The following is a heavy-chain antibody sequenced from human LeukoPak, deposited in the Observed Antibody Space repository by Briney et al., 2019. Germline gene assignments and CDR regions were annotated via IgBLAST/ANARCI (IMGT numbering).Heavy chain of an antibody. CDR3: ARTGVESGYYTHFDY. V-gene: IGHV4-4*09. J-gene: IGHJ4*02. CDR2: IYSSGST. D-gene: IGHD3-3*01. CDR1: GGSISTYH. Sequence: SETLSLTCTVSGGSISTYHWSWIGQPPGKGLVWSGYIYSSGSTKFNPSLKSRVTISLATSKNQFSLNLSSVTAADTAVYYCARTGVESGYYTHFDYWGQGTLVTVSS.